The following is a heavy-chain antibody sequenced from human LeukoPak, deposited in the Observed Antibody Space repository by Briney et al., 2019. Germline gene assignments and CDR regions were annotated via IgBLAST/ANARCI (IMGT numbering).Heavy chain of an antibody. J-gene: IGHJ4*02. CDR2: ISSSSSYI. CDR3: ARDKYYYDSSGYYYLGYFDY. D-gene: IGHD3-22*01. CDR1: GFTFSSYS. V-gene: IGHV3-21*01. Sequence: GGFLRLSCAASGFTFSSYSMNWVRQAPGKGLEWVSSISSSSSYIYYADSVKGRFTISRDNAKNSLYLQTNSLRAEDTAVYYCARDKYYYDSSGYYYLGYFDYWGQGTLVTVSS.